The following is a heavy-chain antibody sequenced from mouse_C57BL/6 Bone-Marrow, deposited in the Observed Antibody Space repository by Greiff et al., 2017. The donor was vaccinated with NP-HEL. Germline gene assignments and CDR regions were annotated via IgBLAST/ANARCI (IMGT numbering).Heavy chain of an antibody. Sequence: QVQLQQSGAELVRPGSSVKLSCKASGYTFTSYWMHWVKQRPIQGLEWIGNIDPSDSETHYNQKFKDKATLTVDKSSSTAYMQLSSLTSEDSAVYYCARKGDSNYVFYWYFDVWGTGTTVTVSS. CDR3: ARKGDSNYVFYWYFDV. V-gene: IGHV1-52*01. CDR1: GYTFTSYW. D-gene: IGHD2-5*01. J-gene: IGHJ1*03. CDR2: IDPSDSET.